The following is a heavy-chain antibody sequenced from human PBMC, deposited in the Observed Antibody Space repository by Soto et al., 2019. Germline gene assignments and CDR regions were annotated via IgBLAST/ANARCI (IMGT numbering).Heavy chain of an antibody. D-gene: IGHD3-10*01. CDR3: ARDENYYGSGTHFDP. V-gene: IGHV4-34*01. J-gene: IGHJ5*02. Sequence: LSLTCAVYGGSFSGYYWSWIRQPPGKGLEWIGEINHSGSTNYNPSLKSRVTISVDTSKNQFSLKLSSVTAADTAVYYCARDENYYGSGTHFDPWGQGTLVTVSS. CDR2: INHSGST. CDR1: GGSFSGYY.